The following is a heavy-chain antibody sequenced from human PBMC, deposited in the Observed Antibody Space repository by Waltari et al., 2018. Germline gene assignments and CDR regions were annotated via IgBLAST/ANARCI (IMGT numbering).Heavy chain of an antibody. CDR1: GGSISSGDYY. J-gene: IGHJ5*02. D-gene: IGHD3-10*01. Sequence: QVQLQESGPGLVKPSQTLSLTCTVSGGSISSGDYYWSWIRQPPGKGLEWIGYIYYSGSTYYNPSLKSRVTISVDTSKNQFSLKLSSVTAADTAVYYCARLVVTMVRGVIITEVPNHWGQGTLVTVSS. CDR3: ARLVVTMVRGVIITEVPNH. CDR2: IYYSGST. V-gene: IGHV4-30-4*08.